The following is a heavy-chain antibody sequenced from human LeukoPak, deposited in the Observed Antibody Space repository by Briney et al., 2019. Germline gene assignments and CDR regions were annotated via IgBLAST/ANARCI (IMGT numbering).Heavy chain of an antibody. J-gene: IGHJ4*02. CDR3: ARASGDYVWGSYRYNPTFDY. Sequence: ASVKVSCKASGYTFTGYYMHWVRQAPGQGLEWMGWLNPNSGGTNYAQKFQGWVTMTRDTSISTAYMELSRLRSDDTAVYYCARASGDYVWGSYRYNPTFDYWGQGTLVTVSS. D-gene: IGHD3-16*02. V-gene: IGHV1-2*04. CDR1: GYTFTGYY. CDR2: LNPNSGGT.